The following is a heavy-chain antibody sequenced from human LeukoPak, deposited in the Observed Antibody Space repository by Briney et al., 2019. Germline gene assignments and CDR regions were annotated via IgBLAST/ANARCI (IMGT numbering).Heavy chain of an antibody. CDR3: AKATGDRFTYYFDY. J-gene: IGHJ4*02. Sequence: GGSLRLSCAASGFAFSNYGMHWVRQAPGKGLEWVAGISYDGSDENSADSVKGRFTISRDNSKNTLYLQMNSLRAEDTAVYYCAKATGDRFTYYFDYWGQGTLVTVSS. V-gene: IGHV3-30*18. CDR1: GFAFSNYG. CDR2: ISYDGSDE. D-gene: IGHD7-27*01.